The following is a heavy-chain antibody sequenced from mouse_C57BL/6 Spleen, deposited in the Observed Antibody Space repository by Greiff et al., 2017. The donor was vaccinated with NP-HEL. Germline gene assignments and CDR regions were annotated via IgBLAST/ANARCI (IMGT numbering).Heavy chain of an antibody. CDR1: GFTFSNYW. CDR2: IRLKSDNYAT. CDR3: TDGGYGRGDRAAY. J-gene: IGHJ3*01. D-gene: IGHD1-1*01. V-gene: IGHV6-3*01. Sequence: DVKLEESGGGLVQPGGSMKLSCVASGFTFSNYWMNWVRQSPEKGLEWVAQIRLKSDNYATHYAESVKGRFTISRDDSKSSVYLQMNNLRAEDTGIYYCTDGGYGRGDRAAYWGQGTLVTVSA.